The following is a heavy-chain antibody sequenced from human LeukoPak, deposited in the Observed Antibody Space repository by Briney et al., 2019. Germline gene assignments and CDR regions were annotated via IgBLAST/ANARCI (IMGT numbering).Heavy chain of an antibody. D-gene: IGHD3-10*01. V-gene: IGHV3-30-3*01. CDR3: AKAPFYGPAGYFDY. Sequence: GRSLRLSCAASGFTFESYAMYWVRQAPDKGLEWVAVISYDGSQKYYADSVKGRFTISRDNSKNTLYLQMNSLRAEDTAVYYCAKAPFYGPAGYFDYWGQGTLVTVSS. CDR1: GFTFESYA. J-gene: IGHJ4*02. CDR2: ISYDGSQK.